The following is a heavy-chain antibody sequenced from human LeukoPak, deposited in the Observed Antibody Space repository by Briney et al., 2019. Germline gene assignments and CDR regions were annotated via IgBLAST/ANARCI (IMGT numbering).Heavy chain of an antibody. CDR2: ISYDGSNK. Sequence: GGSLRLSCAASGFTFSSYAMHWVRQAPGKGLEWVAVISYDGSNKYYADSVKGRFTISRDNSKNTLDLQMNSLRAEDTAVYYCASRPSGSYPDYWGQGTLVTVSS. J-gene: IGHJ4*02. CDR3: ASRPSGSYPDY. V-gene: IGHV3-30-3*01. CDR1: GFTFSSYA. D-gene: IGHD3-10*01.